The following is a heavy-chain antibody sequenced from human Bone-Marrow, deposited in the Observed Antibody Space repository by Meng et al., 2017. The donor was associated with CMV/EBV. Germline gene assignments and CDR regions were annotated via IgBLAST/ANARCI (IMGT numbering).Heavy chain of an antibody. Sequence: SVKVSCKASGGTFSSYAISWVRQAPGQGLEWMGGIIPILGIANYAQKFQGRVTITRNTSISTAYMELSSLRSEDTAVYYCARELGWEFDDYWGQGTLVTVAS. CDR1: GGTFSSYA. J-gene: IGHJ4*02. CDR2: IIPILGIA. D-gene: IGHD3-10*01. CDR3: ARELGWEFDDY. V-gene: IGHV1-69*10.